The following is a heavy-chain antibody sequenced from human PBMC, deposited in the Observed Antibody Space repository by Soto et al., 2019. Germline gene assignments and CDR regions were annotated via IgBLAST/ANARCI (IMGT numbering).Heavy chain of an antibody. CDR1: GFTVSSNY. D-gene: IGHD4-4*01. J-gene: IGHJ3*02. CDR2: IYSGGST. CDR3: ARGRTVTPDAFDI. Sequence: GGSLRLSCAASGFTVSSNYRSWVRQAPGKGLEWVSVIYSGGSTYYADSVKGRFTISRDNSKNTLYLQMNSLRAEDTAVYYCARGRTVTPDAFDIWGQGTMVTVSS. V-gene: IGHV3-66*01.